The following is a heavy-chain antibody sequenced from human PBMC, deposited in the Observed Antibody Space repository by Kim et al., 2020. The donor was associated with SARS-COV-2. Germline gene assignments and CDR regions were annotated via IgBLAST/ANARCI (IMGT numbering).Heavy chain of an antibody. D-gene: IGHD6-13*01. CDR1: GGSISSSSYY. CDR3: ASLIAAAGLYDYYGMDV. CDR2: IYYSGST. J-gene: IGHJ6*02. V-gene: IGHV4-39*07. Sequence: SETLSLTCTVSGGSISSSSYYWGWIRQPTGKGLEWIGRIYYSGSTYYNPSLKSRVTISVDTSKNQFSLKLSSVTAADTAVYYCASLIAAAGLYDYYGMDVWGQGTTVTVSS.